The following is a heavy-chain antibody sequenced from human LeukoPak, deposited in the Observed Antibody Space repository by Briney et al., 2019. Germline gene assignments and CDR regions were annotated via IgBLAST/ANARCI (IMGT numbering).Heavy chain of an antibody. CDR1: GFTFSSYG. CDR2: ISYDGSNK. V-gene: IGHV3-30*03. D-gene: IGHD3-22*01. J-gene: IGHJ6*02. Sequence: GSLRLSCAASGFTFSSYGMHWVRQAPGKGLEWVAVISYDGSNKYYADSVKGRFTISRDNSKNTLYLQMNSLRAEDTAVYYCARALPITMIVVVYPGGMDVWGQGTTVTVSS. CDR3: ARALPITMIVVVYPGGMDV.